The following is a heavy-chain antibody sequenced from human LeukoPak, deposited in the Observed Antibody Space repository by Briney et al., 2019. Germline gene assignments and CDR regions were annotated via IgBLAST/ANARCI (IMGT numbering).Heavy chain of an antibody. CDR2: ISYDGSNK. CDR1: GFTFSSHG. D-gene: IGHD4-17*01. Sequence: GGSLRLSCAASGFTFSSHGMHWVRQAPGKGLERVAVISYDGSNKYYADSVKGRFTISRDNSKNTLYLQMNSLGAEDTAVYFCARLGPVNKDHYIDVGGKGTTVTISS. V-gene: IGHV3-30*03. CDR3: ARLGPVNKDHYIDV. J-gene: IGHJ6*03.